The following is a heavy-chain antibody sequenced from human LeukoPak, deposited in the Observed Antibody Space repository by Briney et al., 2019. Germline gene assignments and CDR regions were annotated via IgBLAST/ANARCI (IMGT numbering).Heavy chain of an antibody. J-gene: IGHJ3*02. CDR2: ISSSSSYI. CDR1: GFTFSSYS. V-gene: IGHV3-21*01. Sequence: GGSLRLSCAASGFTFSSYSMNWVRQAPGKGLEWVSSISSSSSYIYYADSVKGRFTISRDNAKNSLYLQMNSLRAEDTAVYYCARDRVLRLLEWLGTDAFDIWGQGTTVTVSS. CDR3: ARDRVLRLLEWLGTDAFDI. D-gene: IGHD3-3*01.